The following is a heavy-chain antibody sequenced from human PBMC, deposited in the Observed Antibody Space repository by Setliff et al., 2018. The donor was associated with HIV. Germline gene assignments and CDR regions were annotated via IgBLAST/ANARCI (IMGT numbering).Heavy chain of an antibody. J-gene: IGHJ4*02. V-gene: IGHV4-59*11. Sequence: LSLTCTVSGASIRSHYWSWIRQSPGRELEWIGYIYSTGSTNYNPSLQSRVSISMDASKNKFSLKVTSVTSADTAVYYCAKGAGFYGDYTFDYWGQGHLVTVSS. D-gene: IGHD4-17*01. CDR1: GASIRSHY. CDR3: AKGAGFYGDYTFDY. CDR2: IYSTGST.